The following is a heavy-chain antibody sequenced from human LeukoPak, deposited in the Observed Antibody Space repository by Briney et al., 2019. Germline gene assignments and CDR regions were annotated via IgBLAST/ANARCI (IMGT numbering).Heavy chain of an antibody. CDR2: ISNSGATI. J-gene: IGHJ5*02. CDR3: AREKQWLGYNWFDP. V-gene: IGHV3-48*03. D-gene: IGHD3-22*01. CDR1: GFTFSYYE. Sequence: GGSLRLSCAASGFTFSYYEMNWVRQAPGKGLEWVSYISNSGATIYYADSVKGRFTISRDNAKSSLFLQMNSLRAEDTAVYYCAREKQWLGYNWFDPWGQGTLVTVSS.